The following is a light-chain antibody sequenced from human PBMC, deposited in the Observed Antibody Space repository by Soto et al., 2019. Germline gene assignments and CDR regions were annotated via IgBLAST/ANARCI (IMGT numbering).Light chain of an antibody. V-gene: IGKV1-5*01. CDR3: QHYNDFLIT. CDR2: DAS. CDR1: QSIGRW. Sequence: DILMTQSPSTLSASVGDRVTFTCRASQSIGRWLAWYQQKPGKTPKLLIYDASSLESWVPSRFSGSGSGTEFTLTISSLQPDDFATYHCQHYNDFLITFGQGTRLEIK. J-gene: IGKJ5*01.